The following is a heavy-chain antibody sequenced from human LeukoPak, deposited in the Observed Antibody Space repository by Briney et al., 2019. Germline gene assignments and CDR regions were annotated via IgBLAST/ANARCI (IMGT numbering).Heavy chain of an antibody. CDR3: ATRHYYSGTYYSPFLDY. Sequence: GRSLRLSCAASGFTFHKYWLTWVRQAPGKGLEWGANINQDDRQVYYLDSVEGRLTITKDNAKNTLHRKINSLPAQDTAVIQCATRHYYSGTYYSPFLDYWGQGTLVTVSS. CDR1: GFTFHKYW. CDR2: INQDDRQV. V-gene: IGHV3-7*01. D-gene: IGHD3-10*01. J-gene: IGHJ4*02.